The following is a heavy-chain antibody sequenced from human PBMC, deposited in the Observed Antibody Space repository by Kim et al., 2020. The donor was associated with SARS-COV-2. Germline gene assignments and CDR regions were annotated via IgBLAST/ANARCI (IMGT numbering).Heavy chain of an antibody. Sequence: YNPSVKSRVTISVDTAKNQFSLKVTSVTAADTAVYYCATHSSTWGEAYDIWGEATMVTVSS. V-gene: IGHV4-61*07. CDR3: ATHSSTWGEAYDI. D-gene: IGHD6-6*01. J-gene: IGHJ3*02.